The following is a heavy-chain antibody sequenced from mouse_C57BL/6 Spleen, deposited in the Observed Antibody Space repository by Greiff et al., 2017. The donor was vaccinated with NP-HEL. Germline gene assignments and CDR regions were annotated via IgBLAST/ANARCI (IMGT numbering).Heavy chain of an antibody. Sequence: EVQVVESGGGLVKPGGSLKLSCAASGFTFSDYGMHWVRQAPEKGLEWVAYISSGSSTIYYADTVKGRFTISRDNAKNTLFLQMTSLRAEDTAMYDCARREIYYGNPYAMDYWGQGTSVTVSS. CDR2: ISSGSSTI. CDR3: ARREIYYGNPYAMDY. V-gene: IGHV5-17*01. J-gene: IGHJ4*01. CDR1: GFTFSDYG. D-gene: IGHD2-1*01.